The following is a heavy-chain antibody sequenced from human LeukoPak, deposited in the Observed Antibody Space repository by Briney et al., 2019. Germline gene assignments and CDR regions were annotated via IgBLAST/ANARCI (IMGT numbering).Heavy chain of an antibody. V-gene: IGHV1-8*01. Sequence: ASVKVSCKASGYTFTSYDINWVRQATGQGLEWMGWMNPSSGNTGYAQKFQGRVTMTRNTSISTAYMELSSLRSEDTAVYYCARGRRNRIQLWLRGYYFDYWGQGTLVTVSS. CDR2: MNPSSGNT. J-gene: IGHJ4*02. D-gene: IGHD5-18*01. CDR3: ARGRRNRIQLWLRGYYFDY. CDR1: GYTFTSYD.